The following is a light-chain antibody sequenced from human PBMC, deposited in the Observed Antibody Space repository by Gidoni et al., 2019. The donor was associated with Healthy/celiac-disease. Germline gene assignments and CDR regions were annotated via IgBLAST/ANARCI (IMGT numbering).Light chain of an antibody. CDR2: DAA. CDR3: QQYDNLPLT. CDR1: QDSSNL. Sequence: DIPMTQSPSSLSASVGDRVTITCQASQDSSNLLNWYQQKPGKAPKLLIYDAANLETGVPSRFSGSGSGTDVTFTISSLQPEDIAAYYCQQYDNLPLTFGGGTKVEIK. J-gene: IGKJ4*01. V-gene: IGKV1-33*01.